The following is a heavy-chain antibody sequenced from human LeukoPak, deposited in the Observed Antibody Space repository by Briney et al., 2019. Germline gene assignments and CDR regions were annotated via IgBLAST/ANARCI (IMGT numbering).Heavy chain of an antibody. CDR2: IRYDGSNK. J-gene: IGHJ4*02. CDR1: GFTFSSYG. D-gene: IGHD3-16*02. V-gene: IGHV3-30*02. CDR3: AKTVWGSYRQDY. Sequence: PGGTLRLSCAASGFTFSSYGMHWVRQAPGKGLEWVAFIRYDGSNKYYADSVKGRFTISTDNSKNTLYLQMNSLRAEDTAVYYCAKTVWGSYRQDYWGQGTLVTVSS.